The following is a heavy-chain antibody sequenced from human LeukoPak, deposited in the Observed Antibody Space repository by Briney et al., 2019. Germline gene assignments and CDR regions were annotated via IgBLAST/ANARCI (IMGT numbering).Heavy chain of an antibody. V-gene: IGHV3-30*18. Sequence: PGRSLRLSCAASGFTFSSYGMHWVRQAPGEGLEWVAVISYDGSNKYYADSVKGRFTISRDNFKNTLYLQMNSLRAEDTAVYYCAKLTDCGGDCYSGDHFDYWGQGTLVTVSS. CDR1: GFTFSSYG. D-gene: IGHD2-21*02. CDR2: ISYDGSNK. J-gene: IGHJ4*02. CDR3: AKLTDCGGDCYSGDHFDY.